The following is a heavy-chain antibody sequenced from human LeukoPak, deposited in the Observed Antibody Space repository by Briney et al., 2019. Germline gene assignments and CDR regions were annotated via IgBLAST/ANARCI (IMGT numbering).Heavy chain of an antibody. CDR1: GFTFSSYS. CDR2: ISRSGSTT. Sequence: TGGSLRLSCAASGFTFSSYSMNWVRQAPGKGLEWVSYISRSGSTTEYADSVRGRFTISRDDAQNSLYLQMDSLSAEDTAVYYCASPRGVMTNGPFFDNWGQGTLVTVSS. V-gene: IGHV3-48*04. CDR3: ASPRGVMTNGPFFDN. D-gene: IGHD3-22*01. J-gene: IGHJ4*02.